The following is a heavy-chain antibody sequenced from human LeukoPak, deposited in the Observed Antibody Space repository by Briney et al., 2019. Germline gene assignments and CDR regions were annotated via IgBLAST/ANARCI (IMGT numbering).Heavy chain of an antibody. D-gene: IGHD3-10*01. CDR1: GYTFTSYD. CDR3: ARDMVRGVIIPLGY. CDR2: MNPNSGNT. Sequence: ASVKVSCKDSGYTFTSYDIKWVRQATGQGLEWMGWMNPNSGNTGYAQKFQGRVTMTRNTSISKAYVELSSLRSEDPAVYYCARDMVRGVIIPLGYWGQGTLVTVSS. V-gene: IGHV1-8*01. J-gene: IGHJ4*02.